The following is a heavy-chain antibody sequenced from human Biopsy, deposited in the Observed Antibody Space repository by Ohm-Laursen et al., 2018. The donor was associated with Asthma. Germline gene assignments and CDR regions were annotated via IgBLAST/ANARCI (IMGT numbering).Heavy chain of an antibody. CDR1: GYTFINYA. D-gene: IGHD3-9*01. J-gene: IGHJ3*02. CDR2: INAANGNT. V-gene: IGHV1-3*01. Sequence: SVKVSCKVSGYTFINYAIHWVRQAPGHSLEWMGWINAANGNTKYSQKFQGRLTISRDTSASTAYMDLSSLRSEDTAVYYCARTYFDFLTGQVHDAFDMWGQGTMVTVSS. CDR3: ARTYFDFLTGQVHDAFDM.